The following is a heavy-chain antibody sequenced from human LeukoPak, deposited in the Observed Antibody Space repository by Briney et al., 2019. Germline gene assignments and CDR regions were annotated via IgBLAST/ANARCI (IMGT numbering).Heavy chain of an antibody. Sequence: GGSLRLSCAASGFTFSDYYMSWIRQAPGRGLEWVSYISSSSSYTNYADSVKGRFTISRDNAKNSLYLQMNSLRAEDTAVYYCARLGWATAPLDYWGQGTLVTVSS. CDR1: GFTFSDYY. CDR3: ARLGWATAPLDY. V-gene: IGHV3-11*06. J-gene: IGHJ4*02. D-gene: IGHD5-12*01. CDR2: ISSSSSYT.